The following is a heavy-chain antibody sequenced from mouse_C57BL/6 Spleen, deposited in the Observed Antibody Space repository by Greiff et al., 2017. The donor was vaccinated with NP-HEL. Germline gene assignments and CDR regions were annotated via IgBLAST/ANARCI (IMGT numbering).Heavy chain of an antibody. V-gene: IGHV7-3*01. CDR1: GFTFTDYY. CDR3: ARSGTRGYFDD. J-gene: IGHJ2*01. CDR2: IRNKANGYTT. D-gene: IGHD4-1*01. Sequence: DVMLVESGGGLVQPGGSLSLSCAASGFTFTDYYMSWVRQPPGKALEWLGFIRNKANGYTTEYSASVKGRFTISRDNSQSILYLQMNALRAEDSATYYCARSGTRGYFDDWGQGTTLTVSS.